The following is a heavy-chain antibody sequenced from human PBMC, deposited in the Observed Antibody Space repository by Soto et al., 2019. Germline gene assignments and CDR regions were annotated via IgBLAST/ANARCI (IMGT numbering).Heavy chain of an antibody. CDR2: MNPYNGNT. CDR1: GYTFTSYD. Sequence: QVQLVQSGAEVKKPGASVKVSCKASGYTFTSYDINWERQASGHGLEWMGWMNPYNGNTGYAQKCQGRVTMTRNTSISTAYIAVNRVSSEETALDYYARGVLNSATTFRYHDAGMDVWGQGTTVTVSS. J-gene: IGHJ6*02. V-gene: IGHV1-8*01. CDR3: ARGVLNSATTFRYHDAGMDV. D-gene: IGHD2-2*01.